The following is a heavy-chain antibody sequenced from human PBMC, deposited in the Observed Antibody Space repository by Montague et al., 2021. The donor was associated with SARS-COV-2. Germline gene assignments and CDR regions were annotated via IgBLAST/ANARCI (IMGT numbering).Heavy chain of an antibody. D-gene: IGHD3-10*01. CDR2: ISGSGGNT. V-gene: IGHV3-23*01. Sequence: SLRLSCAASGYSFINYAMGWVRQAPGKGLEWVTVISGSGGNTYFADSVRGRFTISRDNSKNTLYLQMNSLRAEDTAVYYCVRKNYYGSGSFSTFGYWGQGTLVTVSS. CDR3: VRKNYYGSGSFSTFGY. J-gene: IGHJ4*02. CDR1: GYSFINYA.